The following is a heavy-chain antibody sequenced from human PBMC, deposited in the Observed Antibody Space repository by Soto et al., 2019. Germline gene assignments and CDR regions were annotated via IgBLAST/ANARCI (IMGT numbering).Heavy chain of an antibody. V-gene: IGHV3-23*01. CDR3: AKRAWGYFYFDY. D-gene: IGHD1-26*01. CDR2: ISGNGGST. J-gene: IGHJ4*02. CDR1: GFAVSSSY. Sequence: GGSLRLSCAASGFAVSSSYMNWVRQAPGEGLEWVSVISGNGGSTYYADSVKGRFTISRDNSKNTLYLQMNSLRAEDTAVYYCAKRAWGYFYFDYWGQGTLVTVSS.